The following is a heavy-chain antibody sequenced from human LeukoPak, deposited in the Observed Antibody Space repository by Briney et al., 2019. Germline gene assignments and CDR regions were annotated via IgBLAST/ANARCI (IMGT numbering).Heavy chain of an antibody. CDR2: FDPEDGET. Sequence: SVKVSCKVSGYTLTELSMHWVRQAPGKGLEWMGGFDPEDGETIYAQKFQGRVTMTEDTSTDTAYMELSSLRSEDTAVYYCATDGGRITMVRGVPDYWGQGTLVTVSS. D-gene: IGHD3-10*01. CDR1: GYTLTELS. CDR3: ATDGGRITMVRGVPDY. V-gene: IGHV1-24*01. J-gene: IGHJ4*02.